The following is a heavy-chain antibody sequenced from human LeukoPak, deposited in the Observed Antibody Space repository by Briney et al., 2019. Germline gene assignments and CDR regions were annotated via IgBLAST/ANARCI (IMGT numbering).Heavy chain of an antibody. V-gene: IGHV4-38-2*02. CDR2: IYHSGST. D-gene: IGHD1-1*01. CDR3: ARWRAGTTNWFDP. CDR1: GYSISSGYY. J-gene: IGHJ5*02. Sequence: SETLSLTCTVSGYSISSGYYWGWIRQPPGKGLEWIGSIYHSGSTYYNPSLKSRVTISVDTSKNQFSLKLSSVTAADTAVYYCARWRAGTTNWFDPWGQGTLVTVSS.